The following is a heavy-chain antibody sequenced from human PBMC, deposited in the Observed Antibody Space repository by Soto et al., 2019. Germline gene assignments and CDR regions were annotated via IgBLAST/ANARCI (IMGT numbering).Heavy chain of an antibody. CDR3: ARGVDNGVDV. V-gene: IGHV1-8*01. Sequence: ASVKLSCTDSGYTFTIYDINWVRQATGQGLEWMGWMSPNSGATGYAQKFQGRVTMTRDTSISTVYMELSNLRSEDTAIYYCARGVDNGVDVWGQGSTVTVSS. J-gene: IGHJ6*02. CDR2: MSPNSGAT. CDR1: GYTFTIYD. D-gene: IGHD2-8*01.